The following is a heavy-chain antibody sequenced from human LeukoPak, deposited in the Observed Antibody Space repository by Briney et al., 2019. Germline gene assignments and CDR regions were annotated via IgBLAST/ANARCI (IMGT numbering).Heavy chain of an antibody. D-gene: IGHD4-17*01. J-gene: IGHJ6*03. CDR2: VSTSGST. V-gene: IGHV4-4*07. CDR3: ARGLPYYGAYVDYYFYMDV. CDR1: GDSISGFY. Sequence: SPSETLSLTCTVSGDSISGFYWSWIRQPAGKELQWIGRVSTSGSTNYNPSLKSRVTMSVDRSTNEFSLTVRSVTAADTALYYCARGLPYYGAYVDYYFYMDVWGKGATVTVSS.